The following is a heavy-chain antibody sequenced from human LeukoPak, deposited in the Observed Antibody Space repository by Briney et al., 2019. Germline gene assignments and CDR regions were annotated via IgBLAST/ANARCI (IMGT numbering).Heavy chain of an antibody. D-gene: IGHD6-13*01. V-gene: IGHV3-33*01. Sequence: PGRSLRLSCAASGFTFSSYGMHWVRQAPGKGLEWVAVIWYDGSNKYYADSVKGRFTISRDNSKNTLYLQMNSLRAEDTAVYYCARDTSSWFIKTSFDPWGQGTLVTVSS. CDR1: GFTFSSYG. J-gene: IGHJ5*02. CDR2: IWYDGSNK. CDR3: ARDTSSWFIKTSFDP.